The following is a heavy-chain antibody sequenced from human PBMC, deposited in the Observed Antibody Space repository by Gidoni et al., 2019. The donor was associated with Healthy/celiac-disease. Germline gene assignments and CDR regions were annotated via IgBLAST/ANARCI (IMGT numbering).Heavy chain of an antibody. CDR1: GFNFSSYA. V-gene: IGHV3-23*01. J-gene: IGHJ4*02. D-gene: IGHD6-6*01. Sequence: EVQLLDSGGGLVQPGGSLRLSCSASGFNFSSYAMRWVRQAPGKGLEWVSAISGSGGSTYYADSVKGRFTISRDNSKNTLYLQMNSLRAEDTAVYYCAKSIAALFDYWGQGTLVTVSS. CDR3: AKSIAALFDY. CDR2: ISGSGGST.